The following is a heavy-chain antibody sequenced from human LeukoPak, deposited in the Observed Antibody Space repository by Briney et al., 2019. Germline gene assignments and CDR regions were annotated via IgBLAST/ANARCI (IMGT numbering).Heavy chain of an antibody. CDR2: IYTSGSN. J-gene: IGHJ6*02. Sequence: SETLTLTCTVSGGPISSYYWSWIRQPPGKGLEWIGYIYTSGSNNHNPSLKSRVTISVDTAKNQFSLKLSSVTAADTAVYYCARHHSYSSGWFNTYTNYYYYGMDVWGQGTTVTVSS. CDR3: ARHHSYSSGWFNTYTNYYYYGMDV. CDR1: GGPISSYY. V-gene: IGHV4-4*09. D-gene: IGHD6-19*01.